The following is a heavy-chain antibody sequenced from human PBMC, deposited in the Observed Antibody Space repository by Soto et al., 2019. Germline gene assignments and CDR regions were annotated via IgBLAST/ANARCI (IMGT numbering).Heavy chain of an antibody. D-gene: IGHD5-18*01. J-gene: IGHJ4*02. CDR3: ARHRVYSYGRFPSGPVDS. Sequence: SETLSLTCTVSGGSISSYYWSWIRQPPGKGLEWIGYIYYSGSTNYNPSLKSRVTISVDTSKNQFSLKLSSVTAADTAVYYCARHRVYSYGRFPSGPVDSWGQGTLVTVSS. CDR2: IYYSGST. CDR1: GGSISSYY. V-gene: IGHV4-59*08.